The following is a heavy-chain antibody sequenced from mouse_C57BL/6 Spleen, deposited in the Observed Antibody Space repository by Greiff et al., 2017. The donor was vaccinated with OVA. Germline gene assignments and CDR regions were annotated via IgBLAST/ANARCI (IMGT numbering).Heavy chain of an antibody. Sequence: VQLQQPGAELVRPGTSVKLSCKASGYTFTSYWMHWVKQRPGQGLEWIGVIDPSDSYTNYNQKFKGKATLTVDTSSSTAYMQLSSLTSEDSAVYYCARGGSSFDYWGQGTTLTVSS. D-gene: IGHD1-1*01. J-gene: IGHJ2*01. V-gene: IGHV1-59*01. CDR1: GYTFTSYW. CDR3: ARGGSSFDY. CDR2: IDPSDSYT.